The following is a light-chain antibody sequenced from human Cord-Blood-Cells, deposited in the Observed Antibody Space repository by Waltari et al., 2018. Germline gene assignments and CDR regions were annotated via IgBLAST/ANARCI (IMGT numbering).Light chain of an antibody. J-gene: IGKJ1*01. CDR1: QSVSSN. CDR3: QQYNNWPRT. Sequence: EIVMTQSPATLSVSPGESANLSCSASQSVSSNLAWYQQKPGQAPRLLIYGASTRATGIPARFSGSGSGTEFTLTISSLQSEDFAVYYCQQYNNWPRTFGQGTKVEIK. V-gene: IGKV3-15*01. CDR2: GAS.